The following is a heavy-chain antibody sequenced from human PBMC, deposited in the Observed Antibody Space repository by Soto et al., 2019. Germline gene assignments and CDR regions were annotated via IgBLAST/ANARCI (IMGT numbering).Heavy chain of an antibody. Sequence: QVQLQESGPGLVKPSQTLSLTCSVSGDSTSSGTYYWSWIRQHPGKGLEWIGHIHYSGSPYYNPSLKSRVTISLDTSKNQFSLKLSSVTAADTAVYYCASWLVAAAQGRSGWHGSWHGMDVWGQGTTVTVSS. D-gene: IGHD6-19*01. J-gene: IGHJ6*02. CDR3: ASWLVAAAQGRSGWHGSWHGMDV. CDR1: GDSTSSGTYY. CDR2: IHYSGSP. V-gene: IGHV4-31*03.